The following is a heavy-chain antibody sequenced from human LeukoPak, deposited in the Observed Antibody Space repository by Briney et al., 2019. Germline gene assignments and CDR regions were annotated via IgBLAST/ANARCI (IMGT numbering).Heavy chain of an antibody. V-gene: IGHV1-69*13. CDR3: TRVGGYSPSSTGGNAFDI. CDR1: GGTFSSYA. J-gene: IGHJ3*02. CDR2: IIPIFGTA. Sequence: ASVKVSCKASGGTFSSYAISWVRQAPGQGLEWMGGIIPIFGTANYAQKFQGRVTITADESTSTAYMELRSLRSDDTAMYFCTRVGGYSPSSTGGNAFDIWGQGTMVTVSS. D-gene: IGHD6-6*01.